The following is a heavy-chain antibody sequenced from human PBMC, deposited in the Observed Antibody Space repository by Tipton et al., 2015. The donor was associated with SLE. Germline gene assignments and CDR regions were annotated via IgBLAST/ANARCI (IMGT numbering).Heavy chain of an antibody. CDR1: GFIFSDYY. D-gene: IGHD3-10*01. Sequence: SLRLSCAASGFIFSDYYMSWIRQAPGKGLEWISYITSAGNAMSYADSVKGRFTISRDNSKNTLYLQMNSLRAEDTALYYCAKAGLNYCGDYWGQGTLVAVSS. CDR3: AKAGLNYCGDY. CDR2: ITSAGNAM. V-gene: IGHV3-11*01. J-gene: IGHJ4*02.